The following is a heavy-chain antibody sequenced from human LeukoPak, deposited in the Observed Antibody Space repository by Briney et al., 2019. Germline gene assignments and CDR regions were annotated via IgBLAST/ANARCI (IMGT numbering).Heavy chain of an antibody. CDR1: GFNFNSNY. CDR2: IYSGGST. V-gene: IGHV3-66*01. D-gene: IGHD4-17*01. CDR3: ARDKNDYGDNYGMDV. Sequence: GGSLRLSCAASGFNFNSNYMTWVRQAPGKGLEWVSIIYSGGSTFYADSVKGRFTIFRDKSKNTLYLQMNSLRAEDTAVYYCARDKNDYGDNYGMDVWGQGTTVTVSS. J-gene: IGHJ6*02.